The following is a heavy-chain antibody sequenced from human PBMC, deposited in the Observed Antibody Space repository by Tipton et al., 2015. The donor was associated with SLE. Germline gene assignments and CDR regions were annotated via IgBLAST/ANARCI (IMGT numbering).Heavy chain of an antibody. CDR3: ASPYGGDYYDSSGYHL. J-gene: IGHJ4*02. D-gene: IGHD3-22*01. CDR1: GFNFDDYA. Sequence: SLRLSCAASGFNFDDYAMHWVRQGPGKGLEWVSGISWDSGSLDYADSVKGRFTISRDNAKNSLYLQMNSLRADDTAVYFCASPYGGDYYDSSGYHLWGQGTLVTVSS. V-gene: IGHV3-9*01. CDR2: ISWDSGSL.